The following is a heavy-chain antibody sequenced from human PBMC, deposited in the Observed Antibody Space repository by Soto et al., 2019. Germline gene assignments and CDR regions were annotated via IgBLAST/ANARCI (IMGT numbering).Heavy chain of an antibody. CDR3: ARDLTRLYFDY. Sequence: GGSLRLSCAASGFTLSSHAMHWVRQAPGKGLECVAVISYDGSNKYYADSVKGRFTISRDNSKNTLYLQMNSLRAEDTAVYYCARDLTRLYFDYWGQGTLVTVSS. CDR2: ISYDGSNK. D-gene: IGHD3-3*01. CDR1: GFTLSSHA. J-gene: IGHJ4*02. V-gene: IGHV3-30-3*01.